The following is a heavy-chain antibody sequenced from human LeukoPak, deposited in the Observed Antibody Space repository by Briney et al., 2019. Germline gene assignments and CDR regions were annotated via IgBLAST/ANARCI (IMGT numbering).Heavy chain of an antibody. J-gene: IGHJ2*01. V-gene: IGHV4-59*01. D-gene: IGHD5-12*01. Sequence: SETLSLTCTVSGGSISSYYWSWIRQPPGKGLEWIGYIYYSGSTNYNPSPKSRVTISVDTSKNQFSLKLSSLTAADTAVYYCARDVGVATIHWYFDLWGRGTLVTVSS. CDR3: ARDVGVATIHWYFDL. CDR2: IYYSGST. CDR1: GGSISSYY.